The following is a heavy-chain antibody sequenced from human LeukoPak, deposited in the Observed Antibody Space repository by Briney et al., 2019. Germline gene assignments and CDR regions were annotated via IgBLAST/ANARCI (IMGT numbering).Heavy chain of an antibody. CDR1: GGSFSGYY. CDR2: INHSGST. J-gene: IGHJ5*02. D-gene: IGHD6-13*01. CDR3: ARMDPSSSWYH. V-gene: IGHV4-34*01. Sequence: SETLSLTCAVYGGSFSGYYWSWIRQPPRKGLEWIGEINHSGSTNYNPSLKSRVTISVDTSKNQFSLKLSSVTAADTAVYYCARMDPSSSWYHWGRGTLVTVSS.